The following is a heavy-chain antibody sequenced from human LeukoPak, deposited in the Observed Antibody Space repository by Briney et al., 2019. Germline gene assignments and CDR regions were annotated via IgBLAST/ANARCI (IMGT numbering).Heavy chain of an antibody. CDR2: ISSSGNNI. Sequence: GGSLRLSCAASGFIFSDYYISWIRQAPGKGLEWVSYISSSGNNIYYADSVKGRFTISRDNAKNSLHLQMNSLRAEDTAVYYCARGGDEIVVVPGASYYWGQGTLVTVSS. D-gene: IGHD2-2*01. V-gene: IGHV3-11*04. CDR1: GFIFSDYY. J-gene: IGHJ4*02. CDR3: ARGGDEIVVVPGASYY.